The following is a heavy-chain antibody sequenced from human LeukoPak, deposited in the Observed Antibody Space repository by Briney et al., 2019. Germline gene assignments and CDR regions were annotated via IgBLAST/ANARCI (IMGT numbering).Heavy chain of an antibody. J-gene: IGHJ6*02. CDR2: IYYSGST. V-gene: IGHV4-59*01. CDR1: GGSISSYY. D-gene: IGHD6-19*01. Sequence: SETLSLTCTVPGGSISSYYWSWIRQPPGKGLEWIGYIYYSGSTNYNPSLKSRVTISVDTSKNQFSLKLSSVTAADTAVYYCARDLITVAGTDYGMDVWGQGTTVTVSS. CDR3: ARDLITVAGTDYGMDV.